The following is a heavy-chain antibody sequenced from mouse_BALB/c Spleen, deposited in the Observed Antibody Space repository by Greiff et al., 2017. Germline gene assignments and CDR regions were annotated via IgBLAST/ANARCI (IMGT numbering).Heavy chain of an antibody. CDR1: GFTFSSYG. D-gene: IGHD3-3*01. V-gene: IGHV5-6*01. Sequence: VQLKESGGDLVKPGGSLKLSCAASGFTFSSYGMSWVRQTPDKRLEWVATISSGGSYTYYPDSVKGRFTISRDNAKNTLYLQMSSLKSEDTAMYYCARQGLGRSDYAMDYWGQGTSVTVSS. J-gene: IGHJ4*01. CDR2: ISSGGSYT. CDR3: ARQGLGRSDYAMDY.